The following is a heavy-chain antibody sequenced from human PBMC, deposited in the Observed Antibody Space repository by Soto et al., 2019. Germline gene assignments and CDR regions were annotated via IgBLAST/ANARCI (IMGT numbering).Heavy chain of an antibody. Sequence: KPSETLSLTCTVSGGSISSYYWSWIRQPPGKGLEWIGYIYYSGSTNYNPSLKSRVTISVDTSKNQFSLKLSSVTAADTAVYYCARVSIVGARVGMDVWGQGTTVTVSS. CDR1: GGSISSYY. D-gene: IGHD1-26*01. V-gene: IGHV4-59*01. J-gene: IGHJ6*02. CDR3: ARVSIVGARVGMDV. CDR2: IYYSGST.